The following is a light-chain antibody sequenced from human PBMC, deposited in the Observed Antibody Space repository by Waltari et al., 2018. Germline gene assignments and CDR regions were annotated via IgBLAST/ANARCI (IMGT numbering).Light chain of an antibody. J-gene: IGLJ3*02. V-gene: IGLV7-46*01. CDR2: DTS. CDR1: TGAVTSGHY. CDR3: LLYYSGTRV. Sequence: QAVVTQEPSLTVSPGGTVTLTCGSSTGAVTSGHYPYWFQQKPGHAPTSLIYDTSNKPPWTPARFSGSVLGGTAALTLSGAQPEDEAEYYCLLYYSGTRVFGGGTKLTVL.